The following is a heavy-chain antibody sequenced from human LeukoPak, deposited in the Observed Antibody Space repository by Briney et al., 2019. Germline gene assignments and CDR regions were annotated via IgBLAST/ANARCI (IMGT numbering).Heavy chain of an antibody. CDR3: VRDSNWGFDY. V-gene: IGHV3-48*01. Sequence: GGSLRLSCAASGFTFTGYSMNWARQAPGKGLEWLSYFGSSGGPIWYADSVKGRFTISRDIAKNSLYLQMNSLRAEDTAVYYCVRDSNWGFDYWGQGTLVTVSS. CDR1: GFTFTGYS. CDR2: FGSSGGPI. D-gene: IGHD7-27*01. J-gene: IGHJ4*02.